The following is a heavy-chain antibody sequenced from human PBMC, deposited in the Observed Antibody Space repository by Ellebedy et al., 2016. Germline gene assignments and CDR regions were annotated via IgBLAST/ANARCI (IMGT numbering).Heavy chain of an antibody. CDR2: ISSSSSTI. Sequence: GGSLRLSXAASGFTFSSYSMNWVRQAPGKGLEWVSYISSSSSTIYYADSVKGRFTISRDNAKNSLYLQMNSLRAEDTAVYYCARGSWYYDSSGYYYFDYWGQGTLVTVSS. J-gene: IGHJ4*02. CDR1: GFTFSSYS. D-gene: IGHD3-22*01. CDR3: ARGSWYYDSSGYYYFDY. V-gene: IGHV3-48*04.